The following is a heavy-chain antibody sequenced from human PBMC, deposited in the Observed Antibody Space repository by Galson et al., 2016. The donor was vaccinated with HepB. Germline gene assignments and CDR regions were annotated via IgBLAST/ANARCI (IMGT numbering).Heavy chain of an antibody. Sequence: SLRLSCAASGFTFSRYAMSWVRQAPGKGLEWVSAISGSGGSTYYADSVKGRFTISRDNSKNTPYLQMNSLRAEDTAVYYCAKAADYYDSSGYYYLNWFDPWGQGTLVTVSS. CDR1: GFTFSRYA. J-gene: IGHJ5*02. D-gene: IGHD3-22*01. CDR3: AKAADYYDSSGYYYLNWFDP. V-gene: IGHV3-23*01. CDR2: ISGSGGST.